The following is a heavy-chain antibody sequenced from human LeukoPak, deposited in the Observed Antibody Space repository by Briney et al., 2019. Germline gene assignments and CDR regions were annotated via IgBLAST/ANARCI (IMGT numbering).Heavy chain of an antibody. CDR3: ARDRPLDADDYYGFYYFDY. D-gene: IGHD3-10*01. J-gene: IGHJ4*02. CDR1: GDTFTGYY. Sequence: GASVKVSCKASGDTFTGYYMHWVRQAPGQGLEWMGWINPNSGGTNHAQKFQGRVTMTRDTSISTAYMELSRLRSDDTAVYYCARDRPLDADDYYGFYYFDYWGQGTLVTVSS. V-gene: IGHV1-2*02. CDR2: INPNSGGT.